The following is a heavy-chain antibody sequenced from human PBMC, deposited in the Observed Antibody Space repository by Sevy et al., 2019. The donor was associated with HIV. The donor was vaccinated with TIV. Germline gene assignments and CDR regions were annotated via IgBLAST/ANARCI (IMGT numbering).Heavy chain of an antibody. J-gene: IGHJ6*03. CDR1: GFTFSSYW. V-gene: IGHV3-7*01. CDR2: IKQDGSEK. Sequence: GSLRLSCAASGFTFSSYWMSWVRQAPGKGLEWVANIKQDGSEKYYVDSVKGRFTISRDNAKNSLYLQMNSLRAEDTAVYYCAREGGRDSGSYYSYYYYMDVWGKGTTVTVSS. CDR3: AREGGRDSGSYYSYYYYMDV. D-gene: IGHD3-10*01.